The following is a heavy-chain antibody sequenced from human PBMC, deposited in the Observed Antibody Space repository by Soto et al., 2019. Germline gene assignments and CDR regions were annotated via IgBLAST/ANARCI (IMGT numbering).Heavy chain of an antibody. CDR3: ARDLSWGSNWYYFMDV. D-gene: IGHD7-27*01. CDR1: GFILSDCA. CDR2: ISSSSSVI. Sequence: EVQLVESGGGLVQPGGSLRLSCATSGFILSDCAMNWVRQAPGKGLEWVSYISSSSSVIDYAGSVKGRFTVSRDNARKSLYLQMSSLRAEDTAVYYCARDLSWGSNWYYFMDVWGKGTTVPVSS. J-gene: IGHJ6*03. V-gene: IGHV3-48*01.